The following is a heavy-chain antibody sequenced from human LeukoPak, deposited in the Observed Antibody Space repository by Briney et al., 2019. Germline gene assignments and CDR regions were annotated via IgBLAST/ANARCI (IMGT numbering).Heavy chain of an antibody. J-gene: IGHJ4*02. CDR3: ARAEGPTTVTYIDY. D-gene: IGHD4-17*01. V-gene: IGHV1-2*02. CDR2: INPNSGGT. Sequence: GASVKVSCKASGYTFTGYYMHWVRQAPGQGLEWMGWINPNSGGTNYAQKFQGRVTMTRDTSISTAYMELSRLRSDDTAVYYCARAEGPTTVTYIDYWGQGTLVTVSS. CDR1: GYTFTGYY.